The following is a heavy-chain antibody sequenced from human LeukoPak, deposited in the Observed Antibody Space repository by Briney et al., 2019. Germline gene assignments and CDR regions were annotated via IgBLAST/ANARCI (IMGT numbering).Heavy chain of an antibody. D-gene: IGHD4-17*01. CDR2: IIPIFGRA. CDR1: GGTFSSYA. J-gene: IGHJ6*03. Sequence: SVTVSCRASGGTFSSYAISWVRQAPGQGLEWMGGIIPIFGRANYAQKFQGRVTITTDESTSTAYMELSSLRSEDTAVYYCARGATTTVTRRSYYYYYYMDVWGKGTTVTVSS. V-gene: IGHV1-69*05. CDR3: ARGATTTVTRRSYYYYYYMDV.